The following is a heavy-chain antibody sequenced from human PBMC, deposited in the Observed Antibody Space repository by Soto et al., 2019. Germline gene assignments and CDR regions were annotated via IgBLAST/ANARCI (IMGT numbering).Heavy chain of an antibody. CDR1: GGSISSGDYY. CDR3: SREDTDGYYYYGMDV. CDR2: IYYSGST. Sequence: QVQLQESGPGLVKPSQTLSLTCTVSGGSISSGDYYWSWIRQPPGKGLEWIGYIYYSGSTYYNPTLEGRVTISVDKSKNQFALKLSSVTSADTAVYYCSREDTDGYYYYGMDVWGQGTTVTVSS. J-gene: IGHJ6*02. V-gene: IGHV4-30-4*01. D-gene: IGHD5-18*01.